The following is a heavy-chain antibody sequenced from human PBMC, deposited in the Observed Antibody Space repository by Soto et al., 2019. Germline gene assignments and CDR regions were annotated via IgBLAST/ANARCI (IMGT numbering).Heavy chain of an antibody. V-gene: IGHV3-23*01. CDR1: GFTFSNYA. Sequence: GGSLRLSCSASGFTFSNYAMSWVRQAPGKGLEWVSAISGSGESTYYADSVKGRFTISRDNSKTTLYLQMNSLRAEDTAVYYCAKEASVLGISVAGLFDYWGQGTLVTVSS. CDR2: ISGSGEST. D-gene: IGHD6-19*01. J-gene: IGHJ4*02. CDR3: AKEASVLGISVAGLFDY.